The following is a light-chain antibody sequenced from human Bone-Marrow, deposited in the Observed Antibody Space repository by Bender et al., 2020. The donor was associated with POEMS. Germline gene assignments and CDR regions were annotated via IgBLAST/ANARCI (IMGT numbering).Light chain of an antibody. CDR2: EGS. CDR3: CSYAGSRSP. CDR1: SSDVVTYNV. J-gene: IGLJ2*01. Sequence: QSALTQPASVSGSPGQSITISCTGTSSDVVTYNVVSWYQQHPGKAPNLILYEGSKRPSGVSKRFSGSKSGNTASLTISGLQAEDEADYYCCSYAGSRSPFGGGTKLTVL. V-gene: IGLV2-23*01.